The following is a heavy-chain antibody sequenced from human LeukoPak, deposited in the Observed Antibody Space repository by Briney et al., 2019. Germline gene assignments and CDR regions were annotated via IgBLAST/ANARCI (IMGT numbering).Heavy chain of an antibody. Sequence: GGSLRLSCAASGFTFSTYWMSWVRQAPGKGLEWVANIKEDGSEKYYGDSVKGRFTISRDNAKNSLYLQMNSLRAEDTAVYHCARVSSGYQWGQGTLVTVSS. J-gene: IGHJ4*02. D-gene: IGHD3-22*01. V-gene: IGHV3-7*01. CDR3: ARVSSGYQ. CDR2: IKEDGSEK. CDR1: GFTFSTYW.